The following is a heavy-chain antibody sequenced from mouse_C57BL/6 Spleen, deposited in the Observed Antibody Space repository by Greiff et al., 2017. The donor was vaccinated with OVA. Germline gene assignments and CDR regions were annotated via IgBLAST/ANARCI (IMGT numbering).Heavy chain of an antibody. Sequence: VKLMESGAELVKPGASVKLSCKASGYTFTEYTIHWVKQRSGQGLEWIGWFYPGSGSIKYNEKFKGKATLTADKSSSTVYMELSRLTSEDAAVYFCARHGVYYGSSSPFAYWGQGTLVTVSA. V-gene: IGHV1-62-2*01. CDR1: GYTFTEYT. CDR2: FYPGSGSI. J-gene: IGHJ3*01. D-gene: IGHD1-1*01. CDR3: ARHGVYYGSSSPFAY.